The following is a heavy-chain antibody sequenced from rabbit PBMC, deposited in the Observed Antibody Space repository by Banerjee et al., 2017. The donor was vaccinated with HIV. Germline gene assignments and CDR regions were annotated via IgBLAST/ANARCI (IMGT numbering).Heavy chain of an antibody. D-gene: IGHD1-1*01. V-gene: IGHV1S45*01. Sequence: QEQLEESGGGLVQPEGSLTLTCTASGFSFSSTDYMCWVRQAPGKGLEWIGCIGIGSGSTYYASWAKGRFTISKTSSTTVTLQMTSLTAADTATYFCAGGGLGSTGYTYAFDPWGPGTLVTVS. CDR3: AGGGLGSTGYTYAFDP. CDR2: IGIGSGST. J-gene: IGHJ2*01. CDR1: GFSFSSTDY.